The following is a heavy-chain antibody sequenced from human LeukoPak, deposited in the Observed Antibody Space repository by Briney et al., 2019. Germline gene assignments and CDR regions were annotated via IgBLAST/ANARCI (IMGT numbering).Heavy chain of an antibody. V-gene: IGHV3-9*01. D-gene: IGHD3-22*01. Sequence: PGGSLRLSCVDSGSTFTNAWMSWVRQAPGKGLEWVSGISWSSGSIAYADSVKGRFTISRDNAKNSLYLQMNSLRAEDTALYYCAKDKQGGDYYDSSGPFDYWGQGTLVTVSS. CDR2: ISWSSGSI. CDR1: GSTFTNAW. CDR3: AKDKQGGDYYDSSGPFDY. J-gene: IGHJ4*02.